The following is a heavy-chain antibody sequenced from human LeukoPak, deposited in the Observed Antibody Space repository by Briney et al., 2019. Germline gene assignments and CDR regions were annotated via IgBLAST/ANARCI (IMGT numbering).Heavy chain of an antibody. D-gene: IGHD6-13*01. V-gene: IGHV3-30-3*01. CDR1: GFTFSTYW. J-gene: IGHJ4*02. CDR2: ISYDGSNK. Sequence: GGSLRLSCAASGFTFSTYWMHWVRQAPGKGLEWVAVISYDGSNKYYADSVKGRFTISRDNSKNTLYLQMNSLRAEDTAVYYCASRYSSSWCDYWGQGTLVTVSS. CDR3: ASRYSSSWCDY.